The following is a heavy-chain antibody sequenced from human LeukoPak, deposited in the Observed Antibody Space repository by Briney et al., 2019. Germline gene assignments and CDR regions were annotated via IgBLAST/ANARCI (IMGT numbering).Heavy chain of an antibody. J-gene: IGHJ4*02. CDR1: GYSFTSYW. D-gene: IGHD6-13*01. Sequence: GESLKTSCKGSGYSFTSYWIGWVRQMPGKGLEWMGIIYPGDSDTRYSPSFQGQVTISADKSISTAYLQWSSLKASDTAMYYCARHRIAAAGTTLPDYWGQGTLVTVSS. CDR2: IYPGDSDT. V-gene: IGHV5-51*01. CDR3: ARHRIAAAGTTLPDY.